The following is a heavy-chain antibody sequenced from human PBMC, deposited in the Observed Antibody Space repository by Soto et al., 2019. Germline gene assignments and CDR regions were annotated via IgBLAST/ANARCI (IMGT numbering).Heavy chain of an antibody. D-gene: IGHD3-16*01. V-gene: IGHV1-69*13. CDR2: IIPIFGTA. Sequence: ASVKVSCKASGGTFSSYAISWVRQAPGQGLEWMGGIIPIFGTANYAQKFQGRVTITADESTSTAYMELSSLRSEDTAVYYCARPLGERDRYGMDVWGQGTTVTVSS. CDR3: ARPLGERDRYGMDV. CDR1: GGTFSSYA. J-gene: IGHJ6*02.